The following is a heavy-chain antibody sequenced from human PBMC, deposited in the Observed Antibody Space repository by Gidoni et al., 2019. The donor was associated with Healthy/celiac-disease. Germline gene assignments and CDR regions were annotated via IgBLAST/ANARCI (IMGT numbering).Heavy chain of an antibody. Sequence: QVQLVESGGGVVQPGRSLRLSCAASGFTFSSYGMPWGRQAPGKGLEWVAVIWYDGSNKYYADSVKGRFTISRDNSKNTLYLQMNSLRAEDTAVYYCARDRVGVRGVITSGYYYGMDVWGQGTTVTVSS. CDR3: ARDRVGVRGVITSGYYYGMDV. V-gene: IGHV3-33*01. D-gene: IGHD3-10*01. J-gene: IGHJ6*02. CDR2: IWYDGSNK. CDR1: GFTFSSYG.